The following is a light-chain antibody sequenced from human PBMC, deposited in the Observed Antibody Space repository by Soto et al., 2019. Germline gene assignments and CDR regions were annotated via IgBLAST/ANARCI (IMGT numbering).Light chain of an antibody. Sequence: DIQLTQSPSFLSASVGDRVTITCRASQVISSYLAWYQQKPGKAPKLLIYAASTLQSGVPSRFSGSRSGTEFTLTISSLQPEDFATYYCQQLNSYPRTFGQGTKVDIK. CDR3: QQLNSYPRT. V-gene: IGKV1-9*01. CDR2: AAS. CDR1: QVISSY. J-gene: IGKJ1*01.